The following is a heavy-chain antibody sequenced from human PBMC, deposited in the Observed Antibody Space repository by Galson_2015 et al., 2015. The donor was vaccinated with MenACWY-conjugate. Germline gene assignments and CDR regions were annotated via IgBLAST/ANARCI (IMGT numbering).Heavy chain of an antibody. CDR3: ARPVNYYLAY. Sequence: SLRLSCAASGFSFSSYWMHWVRQAPGKGLVWVARISNDGSSINYADSVKGRFTISRDNAKNTLFLQMNSLRAEDTALYYCARPVNYYLAYWGQGTLVTVSS. CDR2: ISNDGSSI. J-gene: IGHJ4*02. V-gene: IGHV3-74*01. CDR1: GFSFSSYW. D-gene: IGHD4-17*01.